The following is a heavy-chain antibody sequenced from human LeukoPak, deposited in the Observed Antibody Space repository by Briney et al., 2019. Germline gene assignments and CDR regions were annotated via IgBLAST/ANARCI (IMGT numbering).Heavy chain of an antibody. J-gene: IGHJ4*02. Sequence: GGSLRLSCAASVFTFNYFWMHWVRQVPGKGLVWVSGINNDGSASYYADSVNGRFTISRDNAKNTVYLQMNGLRAEDTTVYYCATVSEYWGQGTLVTVSS. CDR2: INNDGSAS. CDR3: ATVSEY. V-gene: IGHV3-74*01. CDR1: VFTFNYFW.